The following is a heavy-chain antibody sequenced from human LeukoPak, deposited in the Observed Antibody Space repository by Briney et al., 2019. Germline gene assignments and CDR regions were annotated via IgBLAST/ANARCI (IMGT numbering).Heavy chain of an antibody. V-gene: IGHV1-8*01. Sequence: ASVKVSCKASGYTFTSYDINWVRQATGQGLQWMGWMNPNSGNTGYAQKFQGRVTMTRNTSISTAYMELSSLRSEDTAVYYCAIVLGYSSGWYEGNWFDPWGQGTLVTVSS. CDR3: AIVLGYSSGWYEGNWFDP. D-gene: IGHD6-19*01. J-gene: IGHJ5*02. CDR2: MNPNSGNT. CDR1: GYTFTSYD.